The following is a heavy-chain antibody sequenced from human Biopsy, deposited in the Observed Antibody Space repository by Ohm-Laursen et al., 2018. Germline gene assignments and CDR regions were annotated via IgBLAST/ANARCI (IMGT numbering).Heavy chain of an antibody. J-gene: IGHJ1*01. CDR1: GGTFSNYG. D-gene: IGHD3-9*01. CDR3: ATKLTGYFHH. Sequence: ASVKVSCKAPGGTFSNYGVNWVRQAPGQGLEWLGGNIPILGTGNYAQKFRDRVTVAADTSTSTATMELRSLRSDDTAVYYCATKLTGYFHHWGQGTLVIVSS. CDR2: NIPILGTG. V-gene: IGHV1-69*06.